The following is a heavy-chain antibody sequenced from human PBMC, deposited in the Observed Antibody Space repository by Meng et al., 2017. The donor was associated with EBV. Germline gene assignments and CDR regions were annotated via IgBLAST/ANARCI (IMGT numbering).Heavy chain of an antibody. D-gene: IGHD1/OR15-1a*01. CDR1: GYTFTIYY. Sequence: QGEPVQAGGGVKKPGALVKVSCKASGYTFTIYYLHWGRQAPGQGLEWMGIIIPAGGNTNYAQKFRGRFTMTRDTSTSTVYMDLSILTSEDTAVYYCVRELVGGTFDYWGQGTLVTVSS. CDR3: VRELVGGTFDY. V-gene: IGHV1-46*01. J-gene: IGHJ4*02. CDR2: IIPAGGNT.